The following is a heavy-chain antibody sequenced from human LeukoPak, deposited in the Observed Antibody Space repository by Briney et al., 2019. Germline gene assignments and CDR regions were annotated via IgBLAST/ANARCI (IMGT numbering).Heavy chain of an antibody. CDR3: TRRVDATRWYDP. J-gene: IGHJ5*02. CDR2: INGDGSTT. Sequence: GGSLRLSCAASGLSFSTYWMHWVRQAPGEGLVWVSRINGDGSTTNYADSAKGRFTISRDNAKNTLYLQMNSLRAEDTAVYYCTRRVDATRWYDPWGQETLVTVSS. V-gene: IGHV3-74*01. CDR1: GLSFSTYW. D-gene: IGHD2-15*01.